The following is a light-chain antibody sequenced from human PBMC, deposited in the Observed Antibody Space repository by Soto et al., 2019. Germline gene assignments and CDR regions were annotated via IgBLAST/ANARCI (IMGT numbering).Light chain of an antibody. J-gene: IGLJ2*01. CDR3: TSYTTSSTVV. CDR2: DVS. Sequence: QSALTQPASVSGSPGQSITISCTGTSSDVGGYNFVSWYQQHPGKAPKVMIYDVSDRPSGVSDRFSDSKSGNTASLTISGLQAEDEAHYYCTSYTTSSTVVFGGGTKVTVL. V-gene: IGLV2-14*03. CDR1: SSDVGGYNF.